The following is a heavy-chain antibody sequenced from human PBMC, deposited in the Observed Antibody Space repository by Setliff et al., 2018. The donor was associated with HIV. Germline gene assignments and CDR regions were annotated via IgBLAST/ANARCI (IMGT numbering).Heavy chain of an antibody. D-gene: IGHD1-26*01. J-gene: IGHJ6*02. Sequence: GGSLRLSCAASGFTVSSNYMSWVRQAPGKGLEWVSVIYRGGSTYYADSVKGRFTISTDNSKNTLYLQMNSLRAEDTAVYYCAKPLTQWGVSPYHYAVDVWGQGTTVTVSS. CDR2: IYRGGST. CDR1: GFTVSSNY. CDR3: AKPLTQWGVSPYHYAVDV. V-gene: IGHV3-53*01.